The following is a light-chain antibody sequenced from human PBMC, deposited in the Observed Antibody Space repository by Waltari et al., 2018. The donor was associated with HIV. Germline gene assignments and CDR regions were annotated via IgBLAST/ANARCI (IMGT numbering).Light chain of an antibody. CDR3: CLFPGYDPPYV. V-gene: IGLV2-23*02. CDR1: NTA. Sequence: ARAHPAAVSGSPGQSVTVHCHGIHNTAVTWYQQTPGKVHRVIMFAVDRRASGISSRFSGYRSGDNVYLKISDLQSEDEADYFCCLFPGYDPPYVFGTGTRVTVL. J-gene: IGLJ1*01. CDR2: AVD.